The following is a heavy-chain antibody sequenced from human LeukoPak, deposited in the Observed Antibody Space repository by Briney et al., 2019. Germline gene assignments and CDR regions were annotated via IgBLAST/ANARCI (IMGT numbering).Heavy chain of an antibody. CDR2: ISYDGSNK. D-gene: IGHD6-13*01. Sequence: PGGSLRLSCAASGFTFSSYAMHWVRQAPGKGLEWVAVISYDGSNKYYADSVKGRFTISRDNSKNTLYLQMNSLRAEDTAVYYCARAEAAAGTMIDYWGQGTLVTVSS. CDR1: GFTFSSYA. CDR3: ARAEAAAGTMIDY. J-gene: IGHJ4*02. V-gene: IGHV3-30*04.